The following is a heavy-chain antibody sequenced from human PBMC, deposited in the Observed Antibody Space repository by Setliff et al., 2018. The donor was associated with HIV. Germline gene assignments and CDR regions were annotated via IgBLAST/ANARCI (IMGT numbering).Heavy chain of an antibody. CDR2: IWYDGSEK. D-gene: IGHD3-3*01. V-gene: IGHV3-33*01. CDR1: GFTFGSYG. Sequence: PGGSLRLSCTTSGFTFGSYGMHWVRQAPGKGPEWVANIWYDGSEKYYADSVKGRFTISRDKSKNTLYLQMNSLRTEDTAVYYCARVFQSYFFDFWGQGTLVTVSS. J-gene: IGHJ4*02. CDR3: ARVFQSYFFDF.